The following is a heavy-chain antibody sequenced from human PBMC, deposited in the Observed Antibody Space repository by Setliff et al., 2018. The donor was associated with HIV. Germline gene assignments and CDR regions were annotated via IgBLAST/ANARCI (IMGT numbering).Heavy chain of an antibody. CDR3: AKELAASGLGYFDS. Sequence: SLRLSCAASGFTFEGYAMHWVRLTPGKGLEWVSGVSWSNSDFYYADSVRGRFTISRDNSKNTVYLQMNSLRAEDTAEYYCAKELAASGLGYFDSWGRGILVTVSS. V-gene: IGHV3-9*01. CDR1: GFTFEGYA. CDR2: VSWSNSDF. D-gene: IGHD3-22*01. J-gene: IGHJ4*02.